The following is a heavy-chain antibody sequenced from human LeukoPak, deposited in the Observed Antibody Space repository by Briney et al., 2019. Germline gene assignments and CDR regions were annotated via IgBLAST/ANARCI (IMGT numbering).Heavy chain of an antibody. J-gene: IGHJ4*02. CDR2: IRTTAEGAKYA. D-gene: IGHD3-9*01. V-gene: IGHV3-48*02. CDR1: GFSFTDYP. CDR3: ATDQRYAFDY. Sequence: GGSLRLSCATSGFSFTDYPMNWVRQAPGKGLEWISNIRTTAEGAKYAYYADSVKGRVTISKDDGKNTLYLHMNSLRDDDTAVYYCATDQRYAFDYWGQGILVTVSS.